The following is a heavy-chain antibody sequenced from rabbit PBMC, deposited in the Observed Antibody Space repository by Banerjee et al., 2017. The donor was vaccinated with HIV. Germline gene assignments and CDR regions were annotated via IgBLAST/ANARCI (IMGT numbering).Heavy chain of an antibody. Sequence: QEQLEESGGDLVKPEGSLTLTCTASGFSFSNGYVMCWVRQAPGKGLEWIACINTSSGNTVYASWVNGRFSISRENTQNTLYLQLNSLTAADTATYFCARDLAGVIGWNFGLWGPGTLVTVS. D-gene: IGHD4-1*01. CDR1: GFSFSNGYV. CDR2: INTSSGNT. V-gene: IGHV1S45*01. CDR3: ARDLAGVIGWNFGL. J-gene: IGHJ4*01.